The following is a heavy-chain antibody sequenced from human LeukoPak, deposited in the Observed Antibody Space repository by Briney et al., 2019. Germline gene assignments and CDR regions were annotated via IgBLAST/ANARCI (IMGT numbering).Heavy chain of an antibody. CDR2: INHSGST. Sequence: SETLSLTCAVYGGSFSGYYWSWIRQPPGKGLEWIGEINHSGSTNYNPSLKSRVTISVDTSKNQFSLKLSSVTAADTAVYYCARGLRFLNYWGQGTLVTVSS. J-gene: IGHJ4*02. CDR3: ARGLRFLNY. CDR1: GGSFSGYY. V-gene: IGHV4-34*01. D-gene: IGHD3-3*01.